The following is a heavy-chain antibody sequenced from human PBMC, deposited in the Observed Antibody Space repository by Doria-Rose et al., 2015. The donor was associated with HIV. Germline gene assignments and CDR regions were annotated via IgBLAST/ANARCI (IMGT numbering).Heavy chain of an antibody. CDR1: GFSFESYA. CDR3: AKAPIIGPKYYFYMDV. V-gene: IGHV3-9*01. CDR2: ISWDSGAK. J-gene: IGHJ6*03. Sequence: VQLVQSGRGLVQPGRSLRLSCVGSGFSFESYAMHWVRLAPGKGLAWVAGISWDSGAKGNADSVEVRFTISRDNAKKSVYLEMRSLRPEDAAFYYCAKAPIIGPKYYFYMDVWGKGTSVAVSS. D-gene: IGHD3-3*01.